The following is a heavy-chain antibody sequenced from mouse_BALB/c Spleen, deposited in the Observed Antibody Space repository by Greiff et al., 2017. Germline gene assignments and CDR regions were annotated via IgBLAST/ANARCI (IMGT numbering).Heavy chain of an antibody. CDR2: IDPANGNT. CDR1: GFNIKDTY. D-gene: IGHD3-1*01. Sequence: VQLKQSGAELVKPGASVKLSCTASGFNIKDTYMHWVKQRPEQGLEWIGRIDPANGNTKYDPKFQGKATITADTSSNTAYLQLSSLTSEDTAVYYCASGARAWFAYWGQGTLVTVSA. CDR3: ASGARAWFAY. J-gene: IGHJ3*01. V-gene: IGHV14-3*02.